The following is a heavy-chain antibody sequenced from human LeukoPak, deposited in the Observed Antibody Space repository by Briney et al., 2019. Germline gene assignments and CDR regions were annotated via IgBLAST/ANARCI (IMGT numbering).Heavy chain of an antibody. Sequence: TSETLSLTCTVSGGSISSYYWSWIRQPPGKGLEWIGNIYYSGSTYYKPSLKTRVTISVDTSKNQSSLKLTSVTAADTAVYYCARHASVDGNWPRPLDYWGQGSLVTVSS. J-gene: IGHJ4*02. CDR2: IYYSGST. CDR1: GGSISSYY. CDR3: ARHASVDGNWPRPLDY. V-gene: IGHV4-59*08. D-gene: IGHD6-19*01.